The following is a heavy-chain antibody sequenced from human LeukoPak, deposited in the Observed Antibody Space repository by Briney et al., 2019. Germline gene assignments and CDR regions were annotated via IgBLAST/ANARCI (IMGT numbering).Heavy chain of an antibody. J-gene: IGHJ4*02. D-gene: IGHD5-18*01. CDR3: AAYSPMDR. CDR2: IRNDANDN. Sequence: GGSLRLSCAASGFTFSSYGMHWVRQAPGKGLEWVSFIRNDANDNYYADSVKGRFTISRDNSKNTLYLQMNSLRAEDTAVYYCAAYSPMDRWGQGTLVTVSS. CDR1: GFTFSSYG. V-gene: IGHV3-30*02.